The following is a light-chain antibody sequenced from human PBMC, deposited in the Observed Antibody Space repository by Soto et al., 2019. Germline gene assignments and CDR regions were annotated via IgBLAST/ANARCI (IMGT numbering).Light chain of an antibody. J-gene: IGKJ1*01. CDR3: QQYYRDRT. Sequence: DIQMTQSPSSLSAFVGDIVTITCRASQSINGRLAWYQQKPGNAPKLLIYDASRLESGVPSRFSGSASGTEFTLTIRSLQPDDFATYYCQQYYRDRTFGQGTKVDIK. CDR1: QSINGR. CDR2: DAS. V-gene: IGKV1-5*01.